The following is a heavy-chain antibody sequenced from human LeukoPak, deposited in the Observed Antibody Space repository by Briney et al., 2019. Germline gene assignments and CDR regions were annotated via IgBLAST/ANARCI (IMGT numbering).Heavy chain of an antibody. J-gene: IGHJ6*02. V-gene: IGHV3-21*01. Sequence: GGSLRLSCAASGFTFSSYAMSWVRQAPGKGLEWVSSISSSSSYIYYADSVKGRFTISRDNAKNSLYLQMNSLRAEDTAVYYCARPYCSGGSCYFYYYGMDVWGQGTTVTVSS. CDR2: ISSSSSYI. CDR1: GFTFSSYA. D-gene: IGHD2-15*01. CDR3: ARPYCSGGSCYFYYYGMDV.